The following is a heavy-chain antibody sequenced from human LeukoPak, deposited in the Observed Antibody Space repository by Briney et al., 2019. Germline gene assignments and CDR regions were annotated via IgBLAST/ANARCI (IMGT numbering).Heavy chain of an antibody. J-gene: IGHJ4*02. CDR2: NIPILGIA. Sequence: SVKVSCKASGGTFSSYAISWVRQAPGQGLEWMGRNIPILGIANYAQKFQGRVTITADKSTSTAYMELSSLRSEDTAVYYCASPEDSSSSNLSNYYFDYWGQGTLVTVSS. V-gene: IGHV1-69*04. D-gene: IGHD6-6*01. CDR3: ASPEDSSSSNLSNYYFDY. CDR1: GGTFSSYA.